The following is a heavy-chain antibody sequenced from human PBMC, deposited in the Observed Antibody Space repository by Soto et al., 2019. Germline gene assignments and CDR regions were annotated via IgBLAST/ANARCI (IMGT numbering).Heavy chain of an antibody. V-gene: IGHV1-69*01. Sequence: QVQLVQSGAEVKKPGSSVKVSCKASGGTFSSYAISWVRQAPGQGLEWMGGIIPIFGTANYAQKFQGRVTITADESTSTAYLELGSMRSEDTAVYYCARQLEVVAANNWFDPWGQGTLVTVSS. D-gene: IGHD2-15*01. J-gene: IGHJ5*02. CDR3: ARQLEVVAANNWFDP. CDR2: IIPIFGTA. CDR1: GGTFSSYA.